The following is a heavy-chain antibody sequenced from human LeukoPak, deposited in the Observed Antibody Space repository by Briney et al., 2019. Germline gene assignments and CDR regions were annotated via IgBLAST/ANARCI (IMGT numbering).Heavy chain of an antibody. Sequence: ASVKVSCKAFGYSFTTYYMHWVRQAPGQGLAWMGIINCSSGRTNYAQKFQGRVTMTRDTSTSTVFMELSSLRSEDTAVYYCARESHDVLQYVGGHWGQGTLVTVSS. CDR3: ARESHDVLQYVGGH. V-gene: IGHV1-46*01. CDR2: INCSSGRT. J-gene: IGHJ4*02. CDR1: GYSFTTYY. D-gene: IGHD3-9*01.